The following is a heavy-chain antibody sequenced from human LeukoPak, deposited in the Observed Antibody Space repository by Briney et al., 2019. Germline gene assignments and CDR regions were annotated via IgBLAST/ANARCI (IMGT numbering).Heavy chain of an antibody. D-gene: IGHD2-21*01. CDR1: GYTFSDYW. V-gene: IGHV5-51*01. Sequence: GESLKISCKGSGYTFSDYWIGWVRQMPGKGLEWMGIIYPGDSDTRYSPSFQGQVTISADKSLNTAYLQWSSLKASDTAIYYCAKTPTRSIVPSLYYFDYWGQGTLVTVSS. J-gene: IGHJ4*02. CDR3: AKTPTRSIVPSLYYFDY. CDR2: IYPGDSDT.